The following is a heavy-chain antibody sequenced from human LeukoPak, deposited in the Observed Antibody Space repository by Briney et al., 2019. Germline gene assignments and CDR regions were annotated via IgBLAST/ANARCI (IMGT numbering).Heavy chain of an antibody. CDR1: GFTFSNHW. D-gene: IGHD3-22*01. V-gene: IGHV3-74*01. Sequence: GGSLRLSCAASGFTFSNHWMHWVRQVPGKGLVWVARIDGSGSSISHADFVKGRFSISRGNAKSTLYLQMNSLRAEDTAVYYCARGPGSSGGAYVGDYWGHGTLVTVSS. CDR3: ARGPGSSGGAYVGDY. J-gene: IGHJ4*01. CDR2: IDGSGSSI.